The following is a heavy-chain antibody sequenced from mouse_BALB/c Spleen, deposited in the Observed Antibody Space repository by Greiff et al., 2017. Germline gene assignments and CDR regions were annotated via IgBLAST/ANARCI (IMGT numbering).Heavy chain of an antibody. D-gene: IGHD4-1*01. V-gene: IGHV3-6*02. CDR1: GYSITSGYY. Sequence: ESGPGLVKPSQSLSLTCSVTGYSITSGYYWNWIRQFPGNKLEWMGYISYDGSNNYNPSLKNRISITRDTSKNQFFLKLNSVTTEDTATYYCARERTGSFDYWGQGTTLTVSS. CDR2: ISYDGSN. CDR3: ARERTGSFDY. J-gene: IGHJ2*01.